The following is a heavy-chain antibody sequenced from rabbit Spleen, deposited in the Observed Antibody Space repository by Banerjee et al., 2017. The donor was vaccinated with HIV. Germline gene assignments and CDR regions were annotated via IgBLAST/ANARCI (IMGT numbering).Heavy chain of an antibody. D-gene: IGHD1-1*01. CDR3: ARDTSSSFSSYGMDL. Sequence: QQLEESGGDLVKPGASLALSCKASGFDFSTYYMCWVRQAPGKGLEWIACIYAGSSGSTYYASWAKGRFTISKTSSTTVTLRMTSLTAADTATYFCARDTSSSFSSYGMDLWGQGTLVTVS. J-gene: IGHJ6*01. V-gene: IGHV1S40*01. CDR2: IYAGSSGST. CDR1: GFDFSTYY.